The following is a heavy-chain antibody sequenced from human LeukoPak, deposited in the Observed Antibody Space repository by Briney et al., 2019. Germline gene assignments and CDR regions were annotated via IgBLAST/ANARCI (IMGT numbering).Heavy chain of an antibody. CDR1: GYTFTGCY. CDR3: ARGGWEILLYYFDY. J-gene: IGHJ4*02. D-gene: IGHD2/OR15-2a*01. CDR2: INPNSGGT. V-gene: IGHV1-2*02. Sequence: GASVKVSGRASGYTFTGCYIYWVRQAPGQGLEWMGWINPNSGGTNYVQKFQDRVTMTRDTSISTAYMELSRLRSDDTAVYYCARGGWEILLYYFDYWGQGTLVTVSS.